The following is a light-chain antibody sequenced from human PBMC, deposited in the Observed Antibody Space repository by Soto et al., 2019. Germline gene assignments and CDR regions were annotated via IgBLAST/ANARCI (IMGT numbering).Light chain of an antibody. Sequence: DIXMXQSPLSLPVTPGEPASISCRSSQSLLHSXGYNYLDWYLQKPGQSPQLLIYLGSNRASGVPDRFSGSGSGTDFTLKISRVEAEDVGVYYCMQALQTTWTFGQGTKVEIK. CDR1: QSLLHSXGYNY. J-gene: IGKJ1*01. CDR3: MQALQTTWT. CDR2: LGS. V-gene: IGKV2-28*01.